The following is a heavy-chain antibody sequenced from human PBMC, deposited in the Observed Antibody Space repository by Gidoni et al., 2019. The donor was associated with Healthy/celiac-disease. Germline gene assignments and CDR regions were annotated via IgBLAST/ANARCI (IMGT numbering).Heavy chain of an antibody. V-gene: IGHV4-59*01. J-gene: IGHJ6*02. CDR2: IYYSGST. Sequence: QVQLQESGPGLVKPSATLSLTCTVSGGSISSYYWSWIRQPPGKGLEWIGYIYYSGSTNYNPSLKSRVTISVDTSKNQFSLKLSSVTAADTAVYYCARGGYSSSWPTGNYYYYGMDVWGQGTTVTVSS. D-gene: IGHD6-13*01. CDR1: GGSISSYY. CDR3: ARGGYSSSWPTGNYYYYGMDV.